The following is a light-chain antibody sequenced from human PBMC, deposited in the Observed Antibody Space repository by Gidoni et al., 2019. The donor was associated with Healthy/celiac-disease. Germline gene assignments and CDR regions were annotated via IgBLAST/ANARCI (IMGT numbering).Light chain of an antibody. CDR2: GAS. Sequence: EIVMTQSPATLSVSPEESATLSCRASQSVSSNLAWYQQTPGQAPMLLFYGASTRASGIPARFSGSGSGTVFPLTISLLPSEVVAVYYRQQYNNWPTFXXXTKVEIK. CDR1: QSVSSN. V-gene: IGKV3-15*01. J-gene: IGKJ1*01. CDR3: QQYNNWPT.